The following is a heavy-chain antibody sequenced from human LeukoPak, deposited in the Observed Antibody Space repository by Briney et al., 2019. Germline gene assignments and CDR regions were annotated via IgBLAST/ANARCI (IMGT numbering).Heavy chain of an antibody. Sequence: SSETLSLTCTVSGGSITSGEHYCSWIRQPPGKGLEWIGYVAYTGSTNYNPSLSSRVTMSVDTSKNQFSLKLSSVTAADTAVYYCARDQYDSSGYFLRNDYWGQGILVTVSS. J-gene: IGHJ4*02. CDR3: ARDQYDSSGYFLRNDY. CDR2: VAYTGST. V-gene: IGHV4-30-4*01. CDR1: GGSITSGEHY. D-gene: IGHD3-22*01.